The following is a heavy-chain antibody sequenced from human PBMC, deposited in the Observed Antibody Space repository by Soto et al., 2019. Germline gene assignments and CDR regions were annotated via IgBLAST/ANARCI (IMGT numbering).Heavy chain of an antibody. V-gene: IGHV4-31*03. D-gene: IGHD2-15*01. CDR2: IYYSGST. Sequence: QVQLQESGPGLVKPSQTLSLTCTVSGGSISSGGYYWSWIRQHPGKVLEWIGYIYYSGSTYYNPSLKSRVTISVDTSKNQFSLKLSSVTAADTAVYYCARVRCSGGSCSAPAIDYWGQGTLVTVSS. CDR3: ARVRCSGGSCSAPAIDY. J-gene: IGHJ4*02. CDR1: GGSISSGGYY.